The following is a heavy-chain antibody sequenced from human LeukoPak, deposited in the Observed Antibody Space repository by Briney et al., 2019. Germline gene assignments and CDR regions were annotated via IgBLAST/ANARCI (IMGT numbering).Heavy chain of an antibody. CDR3: AIPDSSGFYFSIRFDY. CDR1: GFTFSRYA. V-gene: IGHV3-23*01. J-gene: IGHJ4*02. Sequence: GGSLRLSCAAYGFTFSRYAMSWVRQAPGKGLEWVSVISDSGSDTYYADSVKGRFTISRANSKNTVYLQMNSLRADDTAVYYCAIPDSSGFYFSIRFDYWGQGTLVTVSS. CDR2: ISDSGSDT. D-gene: IGHD3-22*01.